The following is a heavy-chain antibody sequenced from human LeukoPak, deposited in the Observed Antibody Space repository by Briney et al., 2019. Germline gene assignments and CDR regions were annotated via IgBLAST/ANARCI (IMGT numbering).Heavy chain of an antibody. CDR2: IHYTGTT. CDR1: GFTFSSYA. V-gene: IGHV4-38-2*01. J-gene: IGHJ6*03. D-gene: IGHD1-26*01. Sequence: GSLRLSCAASGFTFSSYAMSWVRQPPGKGLEWIGSIHYTGTTYYNPSLKSRVTISIDTSKNQFSLKLTSVTAADTAVYYCAGTRGSFYFYYYMDVWGKGTTVIVSS. CDR3: AGTRGSFYFYYYMDV.